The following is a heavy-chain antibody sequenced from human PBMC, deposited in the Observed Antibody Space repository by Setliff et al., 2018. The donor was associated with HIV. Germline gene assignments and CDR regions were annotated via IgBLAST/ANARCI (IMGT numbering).Heavy chain of an antibody. CDR2: VYYLGNT. Sequence: ETLSLTCLVSHYSISDSYYWGWVRQPPGKGLEWIGTVYYLGNTYHNPSLRSRLSLSIDRSHQSFSFQLTSVSAADTAMYYCARGQWEGLRAYFFDVWGHGMLVTVSS. D-gene: IGHD1-26*01. V-gene: IGHV4-38-2*01. CDR1: HYSISDSYY. J-gene: IGHJ4*01. CDR3: ARGQWEGLRAYFFDV.